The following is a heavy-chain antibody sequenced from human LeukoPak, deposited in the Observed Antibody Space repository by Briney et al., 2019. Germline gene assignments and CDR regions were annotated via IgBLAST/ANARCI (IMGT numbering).Heavy chain of an antibody. CDR3: ARGHYYDFWSGYYASYYYYGLDV. V-gene: IGHV4-59*01. D-gene: IGHD3-3*01. CDR2: IYYSGST. Sequence: SSETLSLPCTVSGHSISSYYWSWIRQPPGKGLEWIGYIYYSGSTNYNPSLKSRVTISVDTSKNQFYLKLSSVTAADTAVYYCARGHYYDFWSGYYASYYYYGLDVWGQGTTVTVSS. J-gene: IGHJ6*02. CDR1: GHSISSYY.